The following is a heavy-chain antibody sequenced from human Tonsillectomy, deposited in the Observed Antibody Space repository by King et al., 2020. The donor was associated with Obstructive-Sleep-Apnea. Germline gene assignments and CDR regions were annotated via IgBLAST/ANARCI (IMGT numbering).Heavy chain of an antibody. V-gene: IGHV4-4*07. CDR1: GGSISSYY. J-gene: IGHJ4*02. D-gene: IGHD5-12*01. Sequence: QLQESGPGLFKPSETLSLTCTFSGGSISSYYWSWMRQPAGKGLEWFGRIYTSGSTNYNPSLKSRVTMSVDTSKNQFSLKLGSVTAAETAVYYCARDPPFPGYSGYEWGQGTLVTVSS. CDR3: ARDPPFPGYSGYE. CDR2: IYTSGST.